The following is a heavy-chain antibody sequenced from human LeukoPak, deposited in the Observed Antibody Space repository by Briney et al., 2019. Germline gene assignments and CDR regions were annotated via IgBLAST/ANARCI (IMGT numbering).Heavy chain of an antibody. CDR1: GGSFSGYY. CDR2: INHSGST. D-gene: IGHD4-17*01. Sequence: SETLSLTCAVYGGSFSGYYWSWIRQPPGKGLEWIGEINHSGSTNYNPSLKSRVTISVDTSKNQFSLKLSSVTAADTAVYYCARELHDYGDPPGAFDIWGQGTMVTVSS. J-gene: IGHJ3*02. CDR3: ARELHDYGDPPGAFDI. V-gene: IGHV4-34*01.